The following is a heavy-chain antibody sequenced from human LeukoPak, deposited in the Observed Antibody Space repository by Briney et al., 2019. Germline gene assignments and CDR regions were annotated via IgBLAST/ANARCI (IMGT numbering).Heavy chain of an antibody. D-gene: IGHD4-11*01. CDR2: IYSGGST. Sequence: GGSLRLSCAASGFTVSSNYMSWVRQAPGKGLEWVSVIYSGGSTYYADSVKGRFTISRDNSKNTLYLQMNSPRAEDTAVYYCASGSTTVTTYYGMDVWGQGTTVTVSS. V-gene: IGHV3-66*02. CDR3: ASGSTTVTTYYGMDV. J-gene: IGHJ6*02. CDR1: GFTVSSNY.